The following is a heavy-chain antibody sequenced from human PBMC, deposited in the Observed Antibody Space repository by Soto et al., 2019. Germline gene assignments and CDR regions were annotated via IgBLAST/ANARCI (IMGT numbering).Heavy chain of an antibody. CDR2: ISGSGGST. Sequence: LRLSCAASGFTFSSYAMSWVRQAPGKGLEWVSAISGSGGSTYYADSVKGRFTISRDNSKNTLYLQMNSLRAEDTAVYYCAKDPRRAYYYDSSGSYYFDYWGQGTLVTVSS. D-gene: IGHD3-22*01. CDR3: AKDPRRAYYYDSSGSYYFDY. J-gene: IGHJ4*02. CDR1: GFTFSSYA. V-gene: IGHV3-23*01.